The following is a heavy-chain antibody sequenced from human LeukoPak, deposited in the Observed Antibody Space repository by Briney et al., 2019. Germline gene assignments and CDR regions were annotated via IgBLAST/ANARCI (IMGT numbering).Heavy chain of an antibody. J-gene: IGHJ4*02. Sequence: PGGSLRLSCAASGFSFRNYAMHCVRQAPGKGLEWVAVISYDGSDKYYADSVKGRFTISRDNSKNTLYLQMNSLRGEDTAVYYCARDSYGLDYWGQGTLVTVSS. CDR3: ARDSYGLDY. V-gene: IGHV3-30-3*01. CDR1: GFSFRNYA. CDR2: ISYDGSDK. D-gene: IGHD5-18*01.